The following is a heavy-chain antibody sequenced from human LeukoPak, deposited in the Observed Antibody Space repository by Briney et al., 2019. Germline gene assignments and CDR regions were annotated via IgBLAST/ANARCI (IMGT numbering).Heavy chain of an antibody. CDR1: GGTFSSYA. CDR3: ARRVGATEGAFDY. D-gene: IGHD1-26*01. Sequence: SVRVSCKASGGTFSSYAISWVRQAPGQGLEWMGRIIPILGIANYAQKFQGRVTITADKSMSTAYMELSSLRSEDTAVYYCARRVGATEGAFDYWGQGTLVTVSS. V-gene: IGHV1-69*04. CDR2: IIPILGIA. J-gene: IGHJ4*02.